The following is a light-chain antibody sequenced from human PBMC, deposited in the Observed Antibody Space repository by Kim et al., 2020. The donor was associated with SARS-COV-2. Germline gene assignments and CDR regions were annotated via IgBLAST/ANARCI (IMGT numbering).Light chain of an antibody. Sequence: APGKPAGISCGGNNIGTKSVHWYQKKPGQAPVLVVYDDSDRPSGIPERFSGSNSGNTATLTISRVEAGDEADYYCQVWDSSSDHVVFGGGTQLTVL. CDR1: NIGTKS. J-gene: IGLJ2*01. CDR3: QVWDSSSDHVV. CDR2: DDS. V-gene: IGLV3-21*03.